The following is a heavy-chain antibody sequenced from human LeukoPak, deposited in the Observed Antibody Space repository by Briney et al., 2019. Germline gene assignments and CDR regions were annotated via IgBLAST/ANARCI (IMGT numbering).Heavy chain of an antibody. CDR1: GYSFTSYW. V-gene: IGHV5-51*01. CDR2: IYPGDSDT. D-gene: IGHD3-10*01. J-gene: IGHJ4*02. Sequence: GESLKISCKGSGYSFTSYWIGWVRQMPGKGLEWMGIIYPGDSDTRYSPSFQGQVTIPADKSISTAYLQWSSLKASDTAMYYCARDDGSGSYSRIFDYWGQGTLVTVSS. CDR3: ARDDGSGSYSRIFDY.